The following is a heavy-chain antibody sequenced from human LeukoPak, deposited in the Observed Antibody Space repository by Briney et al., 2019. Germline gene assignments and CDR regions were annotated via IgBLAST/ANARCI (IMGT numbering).Heavy chain of an antibody. V-gene: IGHV4-4*07. CDR3: ARHSKPQKYYYDSSGSFDY. CDR2: MYGSGTT. J-gene: IGHJ4*02. Sequence: PSETLSLTCSVSGGSISGYYWNWLRQPAGKGLEWIGRMYGSGTTYYNPSLKSRVTMSVDTSKNQFSLKVSSVTAADTAVYYCARHSKPQKYYYDSSGSFDYWGQGTLVTVSS. CDR1: GGSISGYY. D-gene: IGHD3-22*01.